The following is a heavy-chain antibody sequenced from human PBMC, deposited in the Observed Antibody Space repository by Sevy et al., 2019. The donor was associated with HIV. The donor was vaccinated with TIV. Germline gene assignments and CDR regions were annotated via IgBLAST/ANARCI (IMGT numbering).Heavy chain of an antibody. CDR1: GFTFSSYS. Sequence: GGSLRLSCAASGFTFSSYSMNWVRQAPGKGLEWVSSISSSSSYIYYADSVKGRFTISRDNAKNSLYLQMNSLRAEDTAVYYCARDPHSSGWYYFDYSGQGTLVTVSS. D-gene: IGHD6-19*01. CDR3: ARDPHSSGWYYFDY. CDR2: ISSSSSYI. V-gene: IGHV3-21*01. J-gene: IGHJ4*02.